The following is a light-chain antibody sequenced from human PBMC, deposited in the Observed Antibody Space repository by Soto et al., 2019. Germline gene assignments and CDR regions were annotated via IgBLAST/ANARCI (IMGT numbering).Light chain of an antibody. CDR2: AAS. CDR3: QKYDSAPRT. J-gene: IGKJ1*01. CDR1: RGIYNY. Sequence: DVQVTQSPASLSASVGDRVNISCRTSRGIYNYLAWYQQKSGQIPKLLINAASSLQSGVPSRFSGSGSGTDCTLSISSLQPEDVATYYGQKYDSAPRTFGQGTKVEIK. V-gene: IGKV1-27*01.